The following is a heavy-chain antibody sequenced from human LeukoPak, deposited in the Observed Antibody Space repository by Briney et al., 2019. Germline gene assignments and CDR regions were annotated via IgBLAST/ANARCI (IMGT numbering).Heavy chain of an antibody. CDR1: GFTFSTYG. J-gene: IGHJ4*02. Sequence: GGSLRLSCAASGFTFSTYGMHWVRQAPGKGLEWLAVISYDGSNKYYADSVKGRFTISRDNSKNTLYLQMNSLRAEDTAVYYCAKDGRYCSGGSCYSYVEEPTLLNFDYWGQGTLVTVS. V-gene: IGHV3-30*18. CDR2: ISYDGSNK. D-gene: IGHD2-15*01. CDR3: AKDGRYCSGGSCYSYVEEPTLLNFDY.